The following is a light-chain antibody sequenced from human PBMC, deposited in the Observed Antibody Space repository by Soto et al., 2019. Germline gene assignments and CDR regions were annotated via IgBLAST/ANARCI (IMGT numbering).Light chain of an antibody. Sequence: MTQSPSSFSASTVDRVTITCRASQSVSSNLAWYQQKPGQAPSLLIYGAFTRATGIPARFSGTGSGTEFTLTISSLQSEDFALYYCQQYNDWPLTFGQGTKVDI. J-gene: IGKJ1*01. CDR2: GAF. CDR3: QQYNDWPLT. CDR1: QSVSSN. V-gene: IGKV3-15*01.